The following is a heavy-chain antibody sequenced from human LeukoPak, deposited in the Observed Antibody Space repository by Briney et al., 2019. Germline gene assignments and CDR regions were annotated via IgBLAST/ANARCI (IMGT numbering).Heavy chain of an antibody. CDR2: IKSKTDGGTI. D-gene: IGHD3-16*02. V-gene: IGHV3-15*01. J-gene: IGHJ4*02. CDR3: HRSYPYDY. CDR1: GFTFSNAW. Sequence: KSGGSLRLSCAASGFTFSNAWMTCVRQAPGKGLEWVGRIKSKTDGGTIDYAAPVKGRFTISRDDSKNTLYLQMNNLDTEDTAVYFCHRSYPYDYWGQGTLVTVSS.